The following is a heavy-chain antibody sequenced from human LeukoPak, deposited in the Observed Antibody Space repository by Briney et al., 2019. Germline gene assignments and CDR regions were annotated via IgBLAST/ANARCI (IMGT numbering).Heavy chain of an antibody. CDR3: ARGQVVTRRSPFPFDY. CDR1: GGSISTGHYY. V-gene: IGHV4-39*07. J-gene: IGHJ4*02. CDR2: MHYSGST. D-gene: IGHD4-23*01. Sequence: SETLSLTCTVSGGSISTGHYYWGWIRQPPGKGLEWIGSMHYSGSTYYNPSLKSRVTISVDTSKNQFSLKLSSVTAADTAVYYCARGQVVTRRSPFPFDYWGQGTLVTVSS.